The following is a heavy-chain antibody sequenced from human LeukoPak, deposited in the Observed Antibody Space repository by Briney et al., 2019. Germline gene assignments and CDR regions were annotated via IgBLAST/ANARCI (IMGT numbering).Heavy chain of an antibody. V-gene: IGHV4-59*08. CDR1: GGSMNSYY. J-gene: IGHJ4*02. Sequence: PSETLSLTCSVSGGSMNSYYWSWIRQSPGKGLEWIGYIYYCGSTNYNPSLKSRVTISVDTSKNQFSLKQSSVTAADTAVYYCARHVWLQPFDYWGQGTLVTVSS. CDR3: ARHVWLQPFDY. D-gene: IGHD3-9*01. CDR2: IYYCGST.